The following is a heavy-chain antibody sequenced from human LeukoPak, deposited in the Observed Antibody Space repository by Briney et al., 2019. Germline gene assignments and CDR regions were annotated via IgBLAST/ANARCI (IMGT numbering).Heavy chain of an antibody. CDR2: IIPIFGTA. D-gene: IGHD6-19*01. J-gene: IGHJ4*02. Sequence: EASVKVSCKASGGTFSSYAISWVRQAPGQGLEWMGGIIPIFGTANYAQKFQGRVTTTADKSTSTAYMELSSLRSEDTAVYYCARDGIAVAGTEISEYYWGQGTLVTVSS. V-gene: IGHV1-69*06. CDR3: ARDGIAVAGTEISEYY. CDR1: GGTFSSYA.